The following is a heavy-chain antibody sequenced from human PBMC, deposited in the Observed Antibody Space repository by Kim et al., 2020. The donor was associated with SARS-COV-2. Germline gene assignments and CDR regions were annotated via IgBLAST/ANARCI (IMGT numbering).Heavy chain of an antibody. CDR1: GGSISSSSYY. J-gene: IGHJ6*02. Sequence: SETLSLTCTVSGGSISSSSYYWGWIRQPPGKGLEWIGSIYYSGSTYYNPSLKSRVTISVDTSKNQFSLKLSSVTAADTAVYYCARTRSSSSYQLTDYYYGMDVWGQGTTVTVSS. CDR3: ARTRSSSSYQLTDYYYGMDV. CDR2: IYYSGST. V-gene: IGHV4-39*01. D-gene: IGHD6-13*01.